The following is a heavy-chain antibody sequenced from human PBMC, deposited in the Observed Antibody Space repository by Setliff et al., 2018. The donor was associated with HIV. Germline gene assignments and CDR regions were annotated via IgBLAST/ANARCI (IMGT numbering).Heavy chain of an antibody. CDR1: GYIFSDFG. CDR3: ARDSGTGGPGVWVDP. Sequence: ASVKVSCKSFGYIFSDFGITWVRQAPGQGLEWIGYISGYNRITFYAQKFQGRVTMTTDISTVTAYMELTDLTSDDTAVYYCARDSGTGGPGVWVDPVGRGRLVAVSS. V-gene: IGHV1-18*01. D-gene: IGHD1-1*01. J-gene: IGHJ5*02. CDR2: ISGYNRIT.